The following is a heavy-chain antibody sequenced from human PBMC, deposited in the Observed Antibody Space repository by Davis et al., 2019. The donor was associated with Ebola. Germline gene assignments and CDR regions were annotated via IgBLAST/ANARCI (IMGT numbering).Heavy chain of an antibody. D-gene: IGHD6-19*01. J-gene: IGHJ4*02. CDR2: IYYSGST. CDR3: ARESAERRTFDY. Sequence: PGGSLRLSCAASGFTFSSYWMSWIRQPPGKGLEWIGYIYYSGSTNYNPSLKSRVTISVDTSKNQFSLKLSSVTAADTAVYYCARESAERRTFDYWGQGTLVTVSS. CDR1: GFTFSSYW. V-gene: IGHV4-59*01.